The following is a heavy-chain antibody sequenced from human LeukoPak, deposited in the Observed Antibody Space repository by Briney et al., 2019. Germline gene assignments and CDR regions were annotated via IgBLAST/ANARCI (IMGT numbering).Heavy chain of an antibody. J-gene: IGHJ6*02. V-gene: IGHV3-33*01. Sequence: HPGGSLRLSCAASGFTFSSYGMHWVRQAPGKGLEWVAVIWYDGSNKYYADSEKGRFTISRDNSKNTLYLQMNSLRAEDTAVYYCARDRVLGYTKYGMDVWGQGTTVTVSS. CDR2: IWYDGSNK. CDR3: ARDRVLGYTKYGMDV. CDR1: GFTFSSYG. D-gene: IGHD5-24*01.